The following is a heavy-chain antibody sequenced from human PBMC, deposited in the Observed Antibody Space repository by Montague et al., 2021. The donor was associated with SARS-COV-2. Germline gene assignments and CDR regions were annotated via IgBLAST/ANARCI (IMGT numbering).Heavy chain of an antibody. D-gene: IGHD3-3*01. J-gene: IGHJ6*03. CDR2: INDSGST. V-gene: IGHV4-34*01. CDR3: ARGRAARSITIFGVVNPAIRYYYYMDV. CDR1: GGSSSGYY. Sequence: SETLSLTCAVYGGSSSGYYWSWIRQPPGKGLEWIGEINDSGSTYYNPSLKRRVTISVDTSKNQFSLKLSSVTAADTAVYYCARGRAARSITIFGVVNPAIRYYYYMDVWGKGTTVTVSS.